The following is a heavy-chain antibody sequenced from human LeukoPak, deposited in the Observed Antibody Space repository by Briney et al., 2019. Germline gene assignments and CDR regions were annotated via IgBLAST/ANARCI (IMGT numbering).Heavy chain of an antibody. J-gene: IGHJ3*02. CDR3: ARDDTHSDSGSYYDAFDI. CDR1: GFTFSSYS. V-gene: IGHV3-21*01. Sequence: GGSLRLSCAASGFTFSSYSMNWVRQAPGKGLEWVSSISSSSSYIYYADSVKGRFTISRDNAGKSLYLDMDSLRAEDTAVYYCARDDTHSDSGSYYDAFDIWGPGTMVTVSS. CDR2: ISSSSSYI. D-gene: IGHD3-10*01.